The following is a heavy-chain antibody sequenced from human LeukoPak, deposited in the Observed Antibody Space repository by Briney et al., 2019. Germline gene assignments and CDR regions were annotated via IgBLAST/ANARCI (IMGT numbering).Heavy chain of an antibody. CDR1: GGSISTYY. Sequence: SETLSLTCIVAGGSISTYYWSWIRQPPGKGLEGMGYIYYSGSTNYNPSLKSRVTISVDTSKNQFSLKLSSVTAADTALYYCARGSTYYYDSSAYPGYWGQGTLVTVSS. J-gene: IGHJ4*02. D-gene: IGHD3-22*01. V-gene: IGHV4-59*01. CDR2: IYYSGST. CDR3: ARGSTYYYDSSAYPGY.